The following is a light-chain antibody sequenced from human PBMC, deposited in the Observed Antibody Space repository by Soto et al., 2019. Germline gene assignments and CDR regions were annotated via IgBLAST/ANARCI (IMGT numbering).Light chain of an antibody. CDR1: QSVSTS. J-gene: IGKJ1*01. Sequence: EIVLTQSPATLSLSAGERATLSCRASQSVSTSLAWYQQKPGQAPRLLIYGASNRATGIPARFSGSGSGTDFTLTISSLEPEDFAVYYCQHSGNSHGTFGQGTKVEIK. CDR2: GAS. CDR3: QHSGNSHGT. V-gene: IGKV3-11*01.